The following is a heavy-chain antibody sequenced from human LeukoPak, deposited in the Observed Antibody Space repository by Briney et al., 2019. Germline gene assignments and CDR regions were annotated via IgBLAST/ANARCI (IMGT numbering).Heavy chain of an antibody. CDR2: IGSDSSIT. J-gene: IGHJ4*02. CDR3: ACAVY. Sequence: PGGSLRLSCAASGFTFSSYSMNWVRQAPGKGLEWVSYIGSDSSITHYADSVKGRFTISRDNAKNSLYLQMNSLRAEDTAVYYCACAVYWGQGTLVAVSS. V-gene: IGHV3-48*01. CDR1: GFTFSSYS.